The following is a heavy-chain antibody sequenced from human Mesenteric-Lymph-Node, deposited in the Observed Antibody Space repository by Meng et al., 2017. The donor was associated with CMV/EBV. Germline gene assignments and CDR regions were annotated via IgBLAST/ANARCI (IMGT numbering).Heavy chain of an antibody. J-gene: IGHJ6*02. CDR3: ARDLGRYCSSTSCLYYYYGMDV. CDR1: GYTFTGYY. V-gene: IGHV1-2*02. D-gene: IGHD2-2*01. Sequence: ASVKVSCKASGYTFTGYYMHWVRQAPGQGLEWMGWINPNSGGTNYAQKFQGRVTMTRDTSISTAYMELGRLRSDDTAVYYCARDLGRYCSSTSCLYYYYGMDVWGQGTTVTVSS. CDR2: INPNSGGT.